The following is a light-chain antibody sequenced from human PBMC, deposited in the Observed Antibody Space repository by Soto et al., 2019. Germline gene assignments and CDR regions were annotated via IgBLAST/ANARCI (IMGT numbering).Light chain of an antibody. CDR2: ENN. V-gene: IGLV1-51*02. CDR1: SSNIGNNY. Sequence: QSVLTQPPSVSAAPGQKVTISCSGSSSNIGNNYVSWYQQLPGTAPKLLIYENNKRPSGIPDRFSGSKSGTSATLGITGLQPGDDADYYCCRWDSSRRAAVFGGGTQLTVL. J-gene: IGLJ7*01. CDR3: CRWDSSRRAAV.